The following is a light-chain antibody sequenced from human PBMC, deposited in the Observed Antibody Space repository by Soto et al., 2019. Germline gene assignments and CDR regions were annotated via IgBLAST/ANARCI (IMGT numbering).Light chain of an antibody. J-gene: IGLJ1*01. CDR2: SNN. V-gene: IGLV1-44*01. Sequence: QPVLTQPPSASGTPGQRVTISCPRSSSNIGSNTVNWYQQLPGTAPKLLIYSNNQRPSGVPDRFSGSKSGTSASLAISGLQSEDEADYYCAAWDDSLNGEVFGTGTKVTVL. CDR1: SSNIGSNT. CDR3: AAWDDSLNGEV.